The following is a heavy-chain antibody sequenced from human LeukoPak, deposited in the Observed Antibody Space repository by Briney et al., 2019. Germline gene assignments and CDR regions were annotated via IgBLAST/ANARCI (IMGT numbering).Heavy chain of an antibody. D-gene: IGHD3-22*01. J-gene: IGHJ4*02. CDR3: ARHYLDYYDSSGYYWVGPFDY. V-gene: IGHV5-51*01. Sequence: GESLKISCKGSGYSFTNYWIGWVRQTPGKGLEWMGIIYPGDSDTRYSPSFQGQVTISADKSISTAYLQWSSLKASDTAMYYCARHYLDYYDSSGYYWVGPFDYWGQGTLVTVSS. CDR2: IYPGDSDT. CDR1: GYSFTNYW.